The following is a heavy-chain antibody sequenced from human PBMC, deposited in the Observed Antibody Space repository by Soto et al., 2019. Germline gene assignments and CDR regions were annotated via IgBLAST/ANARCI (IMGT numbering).Heavy chain of an antibody. V-gene: IGHV4-59*08. CDR3: ARRYGPGFDY. CDR2: IYYSGST. CDR1: GGSFSGYY. D-gene: IGHD4-17*01. Sequence: SETLSLTCSVSGGSFSGYYWTWIRQPPGKGLEWIGYIYYSGSTNYNPSLKSRVTISVDTSKNQFSLKLSYVTAADTAVYYCARRYGPGFDYWGQGTLVTVSS. J-gene: IGHJ4*02.